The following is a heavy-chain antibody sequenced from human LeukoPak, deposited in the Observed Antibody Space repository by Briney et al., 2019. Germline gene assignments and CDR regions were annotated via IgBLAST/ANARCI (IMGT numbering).Heavy chain of an antibody. CDR1: GYTFTSYY. CDR2: INPSGGST. D-gene: IGHD6-19*01. Sequence: ASVKVSCKASGYTFTSYYMHWVRQAPGQGLEWMGIINPSGGSTHNAQKFQGRVTMNRDTPTSTVYMELSSLRSEDTAVYYCAREEYSSGWYMMGFFYFDYWGQGTLVTVSS. CDR3: AREEYSSGWYMMGFFYFDY. V-gene: IGHV1-46*01. J-gene: IGHJ4*02.